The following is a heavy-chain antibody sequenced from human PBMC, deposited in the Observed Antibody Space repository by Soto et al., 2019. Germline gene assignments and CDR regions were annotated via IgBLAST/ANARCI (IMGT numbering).Heavy chain of an antibody. CDR2: ISSSSNYI. V-gene: IGHV3-21*03. CDR1: GFTFSTYT. J-gene: IGHJ4*02. Sequence: GSLRLSCEASGFTFSTYTMSWVRQAPGKGLEWVSSISSSSNYIYYADSVKGRFTISRDDSKNTLYLQMNSLKTEDTAVYYCTTDPVTMIVVVPSSGWGQGTLVTVSS. D-gene: IGHD3-22*01. CDR3: TTDPVTMIVVVPSSG.